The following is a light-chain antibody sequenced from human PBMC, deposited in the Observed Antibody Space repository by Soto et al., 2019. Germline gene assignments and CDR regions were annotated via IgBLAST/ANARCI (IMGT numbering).Light chain of an antibody. CDR2: GAS. CDR3: QQYHNWPVT. CDR1: QNVSSN. J-gene: IGKJ5*01. V-gene: IGKV3-15*01. Sequence: EKALTRSPAPQSPSPGGIATLYCRASQNVSSNLAWYQQKPGQAPRFLIYGASARATGIPTRFSGSGSGTEFTLTITSLQSEDFAVYFCQQYHNWPVTFGQGTRLEIK.